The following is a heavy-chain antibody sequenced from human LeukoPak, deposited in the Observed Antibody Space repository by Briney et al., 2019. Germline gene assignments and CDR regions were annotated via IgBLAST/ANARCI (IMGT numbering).Heavy chain of an antibody. V-gene: IGHV4-38-2*02. Sequence: PSETLSLTCTVSGYSISSGYYWGWIRQPPGKGLEWTGSIDHSGSTYYNPSLKSRITISVDTSKNQFSLKLSSVTAADTAVYYCARAGWGYSSSWLTYYYYMDVWGKGTTVTVSS. J-gene: IGHJ6*03. CDR3: ARAGWGYSSSWLTYYYYMDV. CDR2: IDHSGST. CDR1: GYSISSGYY. D-gene: IGHD6-13*01.